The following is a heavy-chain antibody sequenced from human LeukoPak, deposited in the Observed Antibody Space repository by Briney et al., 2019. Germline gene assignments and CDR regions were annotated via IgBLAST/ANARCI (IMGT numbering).Heavy chain of an antibody. CDR1: GFTISNYW. V-gene: IGHV3-11*01. CDR3: ATSPIGVVGPTGYLDY. CDR2: ITSGGRPK. D-gene: IGHD1-26*01. J-gene: IGHJ4*02. Sequence: GGSLRLSCVASGFTISNYWMTWVRQAPGKGLEWVSYITSGGRPKYYADSMKGRFTISRDNAKNSLYLQMNNLRAEDTAVYYCATSPIGVVGPTGYLDYWGQGTLVTVSS.